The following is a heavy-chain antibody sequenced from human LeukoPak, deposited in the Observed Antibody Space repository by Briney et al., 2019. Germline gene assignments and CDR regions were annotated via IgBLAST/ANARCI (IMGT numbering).Heavy chain of an antibody. Sequence: SETLSLTCTVSGGSISSYYWSWIRQPPGKGLEWIGYIYYSGSTNYNPSLKSRVTIPVDTSKNQFPLKLSSVTAADTAVYYCARVSSSRSDAFDIWGQGTMVTVSS. V-gene: IGHV4-59*01. CDR2: IYYSGST. J-gene: IGHJ3*02. CDR1: GGSISSYY. CDR3: ARVSSSRSDAFDI. D-gene: IGHD6-13*01.